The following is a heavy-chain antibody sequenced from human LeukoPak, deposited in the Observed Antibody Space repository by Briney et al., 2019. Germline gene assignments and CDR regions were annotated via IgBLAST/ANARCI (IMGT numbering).Heavy chain of an antibody. J-gene: IGHJ4*02. Sequence: PTETLSLTSTVSGGSISSYYWSWIRQPPGKGLEWIGYIYYSGSTNYNPSLKSRVTISVDTSKNQFSLKLSSVTAADTAVYYCARHLVRGVVDYWGQGTLVTVSS. CDR1: GGSISSYY. D-gene: IGHD3-10*01. CDR3: ARHLVRGVVDY. V-gene: IGHV4-59*08. CDR2: IYYSGST.